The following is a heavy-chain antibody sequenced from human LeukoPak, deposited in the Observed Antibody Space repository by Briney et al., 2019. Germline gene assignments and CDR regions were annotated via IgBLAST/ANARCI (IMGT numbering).Heavy chain of an antibody. D-gene: IGHD6-13*01. CDR2: IRYDGSNK. CDR3: AKDLEQQPSYFDY. V-gene: IGHV3-30*02. Sequence: SGGSLRLSCAASGFTFSSYGMHWVRQAPGKGLEWVAFIRYDGSNKYYADSVKGRFTISRDNSKNTLYLQMNSLRAEDTAVYYCAKDLEQQPSYFDYWGQRTLVTVSS. CDR1: GFTFSSYG. J-gene: IGHJ4*02.